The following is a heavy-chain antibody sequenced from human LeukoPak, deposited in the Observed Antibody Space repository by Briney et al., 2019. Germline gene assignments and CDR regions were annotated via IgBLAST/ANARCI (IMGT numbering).Heavy chain of an antibody. V-gene: IGHV4-59*01. CDR1: GVSISSYY. CDR2: IYYSGST. D-gene: IGHD6-19*01. Sequence: KSSETLSLTCTVSGVSISSYYWSWIRQPPGKGLEWIGYIYYSGSTNYNPSLKSRVTISVDTSKNQFSLKLSSVTAADTAVYYCARDLYSSGWFGYWGQGTLVTVSS. J-gene: IGHJ4*02. CDR3: ARDLYSSGWFGY.